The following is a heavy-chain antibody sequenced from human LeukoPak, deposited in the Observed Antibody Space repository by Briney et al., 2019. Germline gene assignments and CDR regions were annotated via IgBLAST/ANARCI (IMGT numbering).Heavy chain of an antibody. CDR1: GFTVSSNY. CDR3: ARDQLAAFDP. CDR2: IYSGGST. D-gene: IGHD2-15*01. V-gene: IGHV3-53*01. Sequence: PGGSLRLSCAASGFTVSSNYMSWVRQAPGKGLEWVSVIYSGGSTYYADSVKGRFTISRDNFKNTLYLQMNSLRAEDTAVYYCARDQLAAFDPWGQGTLVTVSS. J-gene: IGHJ5*02.